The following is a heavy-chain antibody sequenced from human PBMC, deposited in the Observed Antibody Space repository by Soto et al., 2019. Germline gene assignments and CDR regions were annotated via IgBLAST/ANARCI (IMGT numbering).Heavy chain of an antibody. J-gene: IGHJ4*02. CDR1: GGTFSSYT. CDR2: IIPILGIA. Sequence: SVKVSCKASGGTFSSYTISWVRQAPGQGLEWMGRIIPILGIANYAQKFQGRVTITADKSTSTAYMELSSLRSEDTAVYYCARDYPAGDFWSGYSPYWGQGTRVTVSS. D-gene: IGHD3-3*01. V-gene: IGHV1-69*04. CDR3: ARDYPAGDFWSGYSPY.